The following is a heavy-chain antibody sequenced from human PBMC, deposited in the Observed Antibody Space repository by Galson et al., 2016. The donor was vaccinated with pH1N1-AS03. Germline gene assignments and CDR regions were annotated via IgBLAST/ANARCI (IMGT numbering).Heavy chain of an antibody. J-gene: IGHJ4*02. CDR1: GFSFSAYW. D-gene: IGHD3-16*01. V-gene: IGHV3-7*03. CDR3: VRDWGAFEDY. CDR2: IRQDGRQT. Sequence: SLRLSCAASGFSFSAYWMTWVRQAPGKGLEWVANIRQDGRQTSYVDSVRDRFTISRDNAKNSLYLQMNTLRAEDTAVYSCVRDWGAFEDYWGQGNLVTVSS.